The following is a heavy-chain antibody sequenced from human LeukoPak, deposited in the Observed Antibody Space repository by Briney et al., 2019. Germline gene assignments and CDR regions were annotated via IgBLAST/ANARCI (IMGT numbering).Heavy chain of an antibody. Sequence: SQTLSLTCAISGDSVPSNSAAWNWIRQSPSRGLEWLGRTYYRSKWYNDYAVSVKSRITINPDTSKNQFSLQLNSVTPEDTAVYYCARVPGYSSSWWFDYWGQGTLVTVSS. CDR2: TYYRSKWYN. V-gene: IGHV6-1*01. CDR1: GDSVPSNSAA. D-gene: IGHD6-13*01. CDR3: ARVPGYSSSWWFDY. J-gene: IGHJ4*02.